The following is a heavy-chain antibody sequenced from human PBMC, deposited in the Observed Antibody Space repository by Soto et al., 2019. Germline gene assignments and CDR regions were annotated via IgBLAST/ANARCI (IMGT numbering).Heavy chain of an antibody. V-gene: IGHV3-23*01. D-gene: IGHD2-21*02. CDR2: IWGSGDRT. CDR1: GFAFRTYA. CDR3: AKTGPYCGGDCSRYFYGMDV. Sequence: VGSLRLSFAASGFAFRTYAMAWVRQAPGKGLEWVSGIWGSGDRTFYADSVKGRFTISRDNSRNTLYLQMYSLTAEDTALYYCAKTGPYCGGDCSRYFYGMDVWGQGTTVTVSS. J-gene: IGHJ6*02.